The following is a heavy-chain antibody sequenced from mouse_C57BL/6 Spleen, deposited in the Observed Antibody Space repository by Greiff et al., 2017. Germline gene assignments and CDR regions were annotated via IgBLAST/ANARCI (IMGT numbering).Heavy chain of an antibody. CDR3: ARKDYYGSSYAMDY. CDR1: GFSLTSYG. CDR2: IWSGGST. J-gene: IGHJ4*01. V-gene: IGHV2-2*01. D-gene: IGHD1-1*01. Sequence: QVQLKESGPGLVQPSQRLSITCTVSGFSLTSYGVHWVRQSPGKGLEWLGVIWSGGSTDYNAAFISRLSISKDNSKSQVFFKMNSLQADDTAIYYCARKDYYGSSYAMDYWGQGTSVTVSS.